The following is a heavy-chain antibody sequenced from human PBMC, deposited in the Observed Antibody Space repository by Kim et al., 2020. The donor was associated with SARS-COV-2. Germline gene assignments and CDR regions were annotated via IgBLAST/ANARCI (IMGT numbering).Heavy chain of an antibody. V-gene: IGHV4-34*01. CDR2: INHSGRT. D-gene: IGHD3-10*01. Sequence: SETLSLTCTVYGGSFSGYYWSWIRQPPGKGLEWIGEINHSGRTNYNPSLKSRVTISVDTSKNQFSLKLTYVTTADTAVYYCARRLSNTSGSGSHYWDLWG. CDR1: GGSFSGYY. CDR3: ARRLSNTSGSGSHYWDL. J-gene: IGHJ2*01.